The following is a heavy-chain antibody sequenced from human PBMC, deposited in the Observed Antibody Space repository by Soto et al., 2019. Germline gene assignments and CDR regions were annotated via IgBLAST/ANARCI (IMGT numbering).Heavy chain of an antibody. V-gene: IGHV5-10-1*01. CDR2: IDPSDSQT. Sequence: TGESLKISCKGSGYSFAGYWITWVRQKPGKGLEWMGRIDPSDSQTYYSPSFRGHATISRDNSKNTLYLQMNSLRAEDTAVYYCARATYCSSTSCYDYFDYWGQGTLVTVSS. D-gene: IGHD2-2*01. CDR1: GYSFAGYW. J-gene: IGHJ4*02. CDR3: ARATYCSSTSCYDYFDY.